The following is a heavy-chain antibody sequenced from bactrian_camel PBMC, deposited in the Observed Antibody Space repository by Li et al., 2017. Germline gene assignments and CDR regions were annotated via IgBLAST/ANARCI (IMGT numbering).Heavy chain of an antibody. V-gene: IGHV3S53*01. CDR3: AAGSFSRATLGRGAFRY. J-gene: IGHJ4*01. D-gene: IGHD4*01. Sequence: QVQLVESGGASVQPGGSLRLSCAFSGKMDADDCLGWLRQTPENEREGVAVIDSSGGMMYADSVKGRFTVSKDNAKNTLYLQMNSVRPEDAAMYYCAAGSFSRATLGRGAFRYWGQGTQVTVS. CDR1: GKMDADDC. CDR2: IDSSGGM.